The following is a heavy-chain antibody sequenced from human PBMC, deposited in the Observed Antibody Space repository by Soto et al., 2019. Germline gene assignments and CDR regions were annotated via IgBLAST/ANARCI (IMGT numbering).Heavy chain of an antibody. CDR3: ARFLDAFDI. Sequence: EVQLLETGGGLIQPGGPLRLSCAASGFTVSTNYMNWVRQAPGKGLEWVSAIYTGGSTYYADSVKGRFTISRDNSKNTLYLQMNSLRAEDTAVYYCARFLDAFDIWGQGTMVTVSS. CDR2: IYTGGST. D-gene: IGHD3-3*01. V-gene: IGHV3-53*02. J-gene: IGHJ3*02. CDR1: GFTVSTNY.